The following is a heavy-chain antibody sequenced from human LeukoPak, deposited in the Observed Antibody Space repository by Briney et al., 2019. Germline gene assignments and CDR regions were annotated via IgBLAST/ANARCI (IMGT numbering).Heavy chain of an antibody. D-gene: IGHD4-11*01. J-gene: IGHJ4*02. CDR3: AREPVGFSNLGDGYY. CDR1: GGTFSIYA. V-gene: IGHV1-69*05. CDR2: IIPIFGTA. Sequence: ASVTVSCKASGGTFSIYAISWVRQAPGQGLEWMGGIIPIFGTANYAQKFQGRVTITTDESTSTAYMELSSLRFEDTAVYYCAREPVGFSNLGDGYYWGQGTLVTVSS.